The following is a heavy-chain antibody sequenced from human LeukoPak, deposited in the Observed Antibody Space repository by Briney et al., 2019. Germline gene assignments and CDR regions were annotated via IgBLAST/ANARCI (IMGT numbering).Heavy chain of an antibody. CDR1: GGSISSGGYY. CDR3: ARAIAGGYSSSWYMDY. D-gene: IGHD6-13*01. J-gene: IGHJ4*02. Sequence: SQTLSLTCTVSGGSISSGGYYWSWIRQHPGKGLEWIGPIYFSGSTNYNPSLQGRVTISLDTSRNQFSLKLSSVTAADTAVYYCARAIAGGYSSSWYMDYWGQGTLVTVSS. V-gene: IGHV4-31*03. CDR2: IYFSGST.